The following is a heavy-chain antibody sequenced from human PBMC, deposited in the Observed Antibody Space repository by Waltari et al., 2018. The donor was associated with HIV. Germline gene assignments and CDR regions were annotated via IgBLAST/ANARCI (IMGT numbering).Heavy chain of an antibody. J-gene: IGHJ4*02. D-gene: IGHD3-22*01. Sequence: QVQLVESGGGLVKPGGSLRLSCAASGLTFSDYSMSWVRPAPGKGMEWVSYMSSSGSTRYYADSVKGRFTISRDNAKNSLYLQMNSLRAEDTAVYYCAREKSGYAKYYFDYWGQGTLVTVSS. CDR3: AREKSGYAKYYFDY. V-gene: IGHV3-11*01. CDR1: GLTFSDYS. CDR2: MSSSGSTR.